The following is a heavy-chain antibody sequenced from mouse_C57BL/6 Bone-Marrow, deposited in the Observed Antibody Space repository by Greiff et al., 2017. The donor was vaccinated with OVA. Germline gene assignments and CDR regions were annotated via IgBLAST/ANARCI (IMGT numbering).Heavy chain of an antibody. CDR2: IHPSDSDT. Sequence: QVQLQQPGAELVKPGASVQVSCKASGYTFTSYWMHWVQQRPGQGLEWFGRIHPSDSDTNYNHKLKGKATLTVDKSSSTAYLQLRNLTSEDSAVYYCAMGDYYGSSTWYFDVWGTGTTVTVSS. CDR3: AMGDYYGSSTWYFDV. V-gene: IGHV1-74*01. J-gene: IGHJ1*03. CDR1: GYTFTSYW. D-gene: IGHD1-1*01.